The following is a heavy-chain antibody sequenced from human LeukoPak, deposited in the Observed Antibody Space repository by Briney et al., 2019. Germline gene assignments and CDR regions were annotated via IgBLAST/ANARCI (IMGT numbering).Heavy chain of an antibody. CDR1: GLTFDDYG. D-gene: IGHD6-6*01. Sequence: GGSLRLSCAASGLTFDDYGMSWVRQAPGKGLEWVSGINWNGGSTGYADSVKGRFTISRDNAKNSLYLQMNSLRAEDTALYHCARVAGGRVAARPFDYWGQGTLVTVSS. V-gene: IGHV3-20*01. CDR2: INWNGGST. CDR3: ARVAGGRVAARPFDY. J-gene: IGHJ4*02.